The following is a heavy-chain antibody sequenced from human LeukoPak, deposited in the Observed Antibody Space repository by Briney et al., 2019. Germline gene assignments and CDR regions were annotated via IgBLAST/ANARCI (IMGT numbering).Heavy chain of an antibody. Sequence: GGSLRLSCAASGFTFNTYWMSWVRQAPGKGLEWVANIKQDGSEKYYVDSVKGRFTISRDNAKNSLYLQMNSLRAEDTAVYYCVMVRGGRVDYWGQGTLVTVSS. D-gene: IGHD3-10*01. V-gene: IGHV3-7*02. CDR3: VMVRGGRVDY. CDR2: IKQDGSEK. CDR1: GFTFNTYW. J-gene: IGHJ4*02.